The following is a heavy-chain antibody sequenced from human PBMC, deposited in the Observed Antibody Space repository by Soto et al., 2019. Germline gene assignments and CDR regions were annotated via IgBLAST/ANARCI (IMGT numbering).Heavy chain of an antibody. Sequence: PSETLSLTCTVSGGSISSYYWSWIRQPPGKGLEWIGYIYYSGSTNYNPSLKSRVTISVDTSKNQFSLKLSSVTAADTAVYYCARAPIVVVPAARATYRWFDPWGQGTLVTVSS. V-gene: IGHV4-59*01. D-gene: IGHD2-2*01. J-gene: IGHJ5*02. CDR2: IYYSGST. CDR1: GGSISSYY. CDR3: ARAPIVVVPAARATYRWFDP.